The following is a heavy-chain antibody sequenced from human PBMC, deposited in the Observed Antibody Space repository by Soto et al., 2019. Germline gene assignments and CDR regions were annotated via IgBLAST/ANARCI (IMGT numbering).Heavy chain of an antibody. D-gene: IGHD3-10*01. CDR2: IVVGSGNT. Sequence: SVKVSCKASGFTFTSSAMQWVRQARGQRLEWIGWIVVGSGNTNYAQKFQERVTITRDMSTSTAYMELSSLRSEDTAVYYCAAVFPMVRGVIITDPYYYYGMDVWGQGTTVTVSS. J-gene: IGHJ6*02. V-gene: IGHV1-58*02. CDR1: GFTFTSSA. CDR3: AAVFPMVRGVIITDPYYYYGMDV.